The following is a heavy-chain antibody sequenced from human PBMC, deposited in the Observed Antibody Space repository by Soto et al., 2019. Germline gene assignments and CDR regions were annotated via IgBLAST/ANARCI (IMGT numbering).Heavy chain of an antibody. J-gene: IGHJ4*02. D-gene: IGHD6-19*01. CDR1: AFSVSSNY. V-gene: IGHV3-66*01. Sequence: EVQLVQSGGGLVQPGGSLRLSCAASAFSVSSNYMSWVRQAPGKGLEVVSVIYSGDSTYYADSVKGRFTMSRDNSKNTLYLQMNSLRPEDTAVYYCTGVYTSGWYDYWGQGTLVSVSS. CDR3: TGVYTSGWYDY. CDR2: IYSGDST.